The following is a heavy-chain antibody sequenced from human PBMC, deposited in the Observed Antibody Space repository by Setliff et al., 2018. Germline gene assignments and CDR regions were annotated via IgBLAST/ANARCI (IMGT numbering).Heavy chain of an antibody. CDR1: GGSFSGYY. D-gene: IGHD6-19*01. CDR2: IYIGGSA. V-gene: IGHV4-4*07. Sequence: SETLSLTCAVYGGSFSGYYWSWIRQPAGKGLEWIGHIYIGGSANYNPSLKSRVTMSIDTSKNQLSLKLNSVTAADMAAYYCAREQWLDPPGYYYMDVWAKGTTVTVSS. CDR3: AREQWLDPPGYYYMDV. J-gene: IGHJ6*03.